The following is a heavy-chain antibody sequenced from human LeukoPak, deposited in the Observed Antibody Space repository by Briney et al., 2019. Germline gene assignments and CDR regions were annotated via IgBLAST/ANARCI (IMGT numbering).Heavy chain of an antibody. D-gene: IGHD3-22*01. CDR1: RFTFRSYA. CDR2: ITASGGGT. V-gene: IGHV3-23*01. Sequence: GGSLRLSCAASRFTFRSYAMSWVRQAPGKGLEWVSAITASGGGTYYAASVKGRFTISRDNSKNTLYLQMNSLRAEDTAVYYCAKNYYNSSGYYSWYFDYWGQGTLVTVSS. J-gene: IGHJ4*02. CDR3: AKNYYNSSGYYSWYFDY.